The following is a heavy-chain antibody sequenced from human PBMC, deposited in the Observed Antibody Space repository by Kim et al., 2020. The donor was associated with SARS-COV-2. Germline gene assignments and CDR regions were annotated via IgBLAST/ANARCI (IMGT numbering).Heavy chain of an antibody. CDR1: GFTFSNYN. D-gene: IGHD6-19*01. CDR2: ISRDSSYI. J-gene: IGHJ4*02. CDR3: AKGSGAVAGRMV. Sequence: GGSLRLSCEASGFTFSNYNMNWVRQAPGKGLVWVSSISRDSSYIYYADSLQGRFTISRDNSKNTLYLQMNSLRVEDTAVYYCAKGSGAVAGRMVWGQGTLVTVSS. V-gene: IGHV3-21*04.